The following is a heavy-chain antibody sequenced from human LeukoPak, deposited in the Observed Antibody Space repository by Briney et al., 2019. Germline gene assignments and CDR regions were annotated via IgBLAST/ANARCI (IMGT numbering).Heavy chain of an antibody. D-gene: IGHD3-16*01. CDR2: ISAYNGNT. Sequence: ASVKVSCKASGYTFTSYGISWVRQAPGQGLEWMGWISAYNGNTNYAQKLQGRVTMTTDTSTSTAYMELRSLRSDDTAVYYCARDRDHYDYVWGSPKPSDYWGQGTLVTVSS. V-gene: IGHV1-18*01. CDR3: ARDRDHYDYVWGSPKPSDY. J-gene: IGHJ4*02. CDR1: GYTFTSYG.